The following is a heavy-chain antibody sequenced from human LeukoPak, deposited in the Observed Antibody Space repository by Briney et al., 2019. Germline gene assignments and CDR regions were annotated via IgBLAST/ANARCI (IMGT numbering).Heavy chain of an antibody. J-gene: IGHJ4*02. CDR2: IWYDGSNK. D-gene: IGHD6-19*01. V-gene: IGHV3-33*01. CDR3: VTWDSSGWSLGY. CDR1: GITFSSYG. Sequence: PGRSLRLSCAASGITFSSYGMHWVRQAPGKGLEWVAVIWYDGSNKFYADSVKGRFTISRDNSKNTLYLQMNSLRAEDTAVYYCVTWDSSGWSLGYCGQGTLVTVSS.